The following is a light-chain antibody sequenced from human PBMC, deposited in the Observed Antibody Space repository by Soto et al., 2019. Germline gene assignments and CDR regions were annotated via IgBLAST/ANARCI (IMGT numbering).Light chain of an antibody. Sequence: QSVLTQPPSVSAAPGQRVTISCSGSNSNIGKYYVSWYQQVPGTAPRLLIYDNNQRPSGIPDRFSGSKSGTSATLGIAGLQTGDEADYYCATWDGGLNPGGVFGTGTKVTVL. V-gene: IGLV1-51*01. CDR2: DNN. CDR3: ATWDGGLNPGGV. J-gene: IGLJ1*01. CDR1: NSNIGKYY.